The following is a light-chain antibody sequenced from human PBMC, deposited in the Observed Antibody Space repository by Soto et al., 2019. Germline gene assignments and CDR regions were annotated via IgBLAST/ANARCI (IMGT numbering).Light chain of an antibody. V-gene: IGKV3-15*01. Sequence: EIVMTQSPATLSVSPGERATLSCRASQSFSSKLAWYQQKPGQAPRLLIYGASTRATGVPARFSGSGSGTEFTLTISSLQSEDFAVYYCQQYNNWPRTFGQGTRLEIK. CDR2: GAS. CDR1: QSFSSK. J-gene: IGKJ5*01. CDR3: QQYNNWPRT.